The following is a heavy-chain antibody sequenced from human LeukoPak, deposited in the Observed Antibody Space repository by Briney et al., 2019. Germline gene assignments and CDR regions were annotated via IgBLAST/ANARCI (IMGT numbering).Heavy chain of an antibody. D-gene: IGHD3-3*01. Sequence: KPSETLSLTCAVYGGSFSGYYWSWIRQPPGKGLEWIGEINHSGSTNYNPSLKSRVTISVDTSKNQFPLKLSSVTAADTAVYYCARRGGALYDFWSGFYYYYGMDVWGQGTTVTVSS. V-gene: IGHV4-34*01. CDR3: ARRGGALYDFWSGFYYYYGMDV. CDR2: INHSGST. CDR1: GGSFSGYY. J-gene: IGHJ6*02.